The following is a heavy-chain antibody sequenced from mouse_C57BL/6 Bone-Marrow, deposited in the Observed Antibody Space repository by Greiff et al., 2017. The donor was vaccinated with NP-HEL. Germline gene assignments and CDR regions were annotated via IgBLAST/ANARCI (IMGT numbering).Heavy chain of an antibody. CDR2: IDPENGDT. CDR1: GFNIKDDY. D-gene: IGHD2-4*01. Sequence: VQLKESGAELVRPGASVKLSCTASGFNIKDDYMHWVKQRPEQGLEWIGWIDPENGDTEYASKFQGKATITADTSSNTAYLQLSSLTSEDTAVYYCTAYDSDYWGQGTTLTVSS. V-gene: IGHV14-4*01. CDR3: TAYDSDY. J-gene: IGHJ2*01.